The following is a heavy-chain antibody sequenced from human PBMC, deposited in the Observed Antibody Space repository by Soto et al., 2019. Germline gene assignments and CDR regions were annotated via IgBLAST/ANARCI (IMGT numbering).Heavy chain of an antibody. CDR1: GYTFTNYG. J-gene: IGHJ5*02. CDR3: ARSHSSSWSFDP. Sequence: QVQLVQSGPEVKKPGASVKVSCKASGYTFTNYGINWVRQAPGQGLEWMGWISAHNGNTHYAQNLQGRVTLTSDSSTTTAYLEVRSLTSDDTAVYYCARSHSSSWSFDPWGQGTLVTVSS. V-gene: IGHV1-18*04. D-gene: IGHD6-13*01. CDR2: ISAHNGNT.